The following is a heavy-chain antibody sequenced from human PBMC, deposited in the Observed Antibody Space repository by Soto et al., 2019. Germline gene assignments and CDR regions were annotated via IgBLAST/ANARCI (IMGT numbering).Heavy chain of an antibody. CDR3: ARGRDIVLMVYARVYYYGMDV. D-gene: IGHD2-8*01. CDR1: GYTFTSYY. Sequence: ASVKVSCKASGYTFTSYYMHWVRQAPGQGIERMGIINPSGGSTSYAQKFQGRVTMTRDTSTSTVYMELSSLRSEDTAVYYCARGRDIVLMVYARVYYYGMDVWGQGPTVTVSS. V-gene: IGHV1-46*01. CDR2: INPSGGST. J-gene: IGHJ6*02.